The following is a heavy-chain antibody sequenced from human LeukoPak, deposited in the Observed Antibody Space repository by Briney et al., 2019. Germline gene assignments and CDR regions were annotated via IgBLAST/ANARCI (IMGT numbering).Heavy chain of an antibody. CDR1: GGSISSYYW. Sequence: TLSLTCTVSGGSISSYYWSWIRQPPGKALEWLALIDWDDDKYYSTSLKTRLTISKDTSKNQVVLTMTNMDPVDTATYYCARRHYDILTGYYHFDYWGQGTLVTVSS. D-gene: IGHD3-9*01. V-gene: IGHV2-70*18. J-gene: IGHJ4*02. CDR2: IDWDDDK. CDR3: ARRHYDILTGYYHFDY.